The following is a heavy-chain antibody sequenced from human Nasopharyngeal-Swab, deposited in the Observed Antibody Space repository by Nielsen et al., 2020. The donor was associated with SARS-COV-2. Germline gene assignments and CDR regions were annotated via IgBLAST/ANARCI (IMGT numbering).Heavy chain of an antibody. J-gene: IGHJ4*02. CDR2: IRSKANSYAT. V-gene: IGHV3-73*01. CDR3: TRHGDYGGNSGVDY. D-gene: IGHD4-23*01. Sequence: GESLNISCAASGFTFSGSAMHWVRQASGTGLEWVGRIRSKANSYATAYAASVKGRFTISRDDSKNTAYLQMNSLKTEDTAVYYCTRHGDYGGNSGVDYWGQGTLVTVSS. CDR1: GFTFSGSA.